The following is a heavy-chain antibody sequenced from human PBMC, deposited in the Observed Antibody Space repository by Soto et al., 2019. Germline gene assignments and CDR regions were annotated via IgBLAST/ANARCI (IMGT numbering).Heavy chain of an antibody. CDR3: ARESGENWTYEAH. Sequence: SETLSLTCTVSGAYVRDFSWSWIRQPAGKGLEWIGRITVNRITQYTPSFRSRVTMSMDTSRNQFSLNLQSATAADTALYYCARESGENWTYEAHWGQGTLVTVSS. CDR1: GAYVRDFS. D-gene: IGHD1-7*01. CDR2: ITVNRIT. V-gene: IGHV4-4*07. J-gene: IGHJ1*01.